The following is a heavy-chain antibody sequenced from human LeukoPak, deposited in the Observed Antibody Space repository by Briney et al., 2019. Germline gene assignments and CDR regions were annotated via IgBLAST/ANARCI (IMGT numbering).Heavy chain of an antibody. CDR3: ARRVASSGTPLGY. CDR2: MNSNSGNT. D-gene: IGHD3-22*01. CDR1: GYTFTSYD. V-gene: IGHV1-8*01. Sequence: VSVKVSCKASGYTFTSYDINWVRQATEQALEWMGWMNSNSGNTGYAQKFQGRVTMTRNTSINTAYMEVSSLRSEDTAVYYCARRVASSGTPLGYWGQGTLVTVSS. J-gene: IGHJ4*02.